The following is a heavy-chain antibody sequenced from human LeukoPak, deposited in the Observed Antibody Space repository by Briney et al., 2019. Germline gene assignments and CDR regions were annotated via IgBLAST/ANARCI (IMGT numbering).Heavy chain of an antibody. Sequence: SETLSLTCAVYGGSFSGYYWSWIRQPPGKGLEWIGEINHSGSTNYNPSLKSRVTISVDTSKNQFSLKLSSVTAADTAVYYCAQAILGYWGQGTLVTVSS. CDR1: GGSFSGYY. CDR2: INHSGST. CDR3: AQAILGY. D-gene: IGHD2-15*01. J-gene: IGHJ4*02. V-gene: IGHV4-34*01.